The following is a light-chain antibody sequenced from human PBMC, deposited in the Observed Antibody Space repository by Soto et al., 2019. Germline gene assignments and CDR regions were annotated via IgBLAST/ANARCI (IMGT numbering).Light chain of an antibody. J-gene: IGKJ3*01. CDR3: HQYGTPFLT. V-gene: IGKV1-5*01. CDR2: DAT. CDR1: QNINMW. Sequence: DIQLTQSPSTLSASVGDKAIITCRASQNINMWLAWYQQKVGKAPNLLIYDATTLESGVPSRFSGTGSGTEFTLTISGLQPDDFATYYCHQYGTPFLTFGPGTTVDVK.